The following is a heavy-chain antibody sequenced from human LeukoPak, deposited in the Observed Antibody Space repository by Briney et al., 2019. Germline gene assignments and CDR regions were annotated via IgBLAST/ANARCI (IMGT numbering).Heavy chain of an antibody. CDR2: VVGGGGTT. J-gene: IGHJ4*02. CDR3: AKARLSTGWAYNGY. V-gene: IGHV3-23*01. D-gene: IGHD2-8*02. CDR1: GFTFINYA. Sequence: PGGSLRLSSAASGFTFINYAMSWVRQAPGKGLEWVSAVVGGGGTTFYADSVKGRFTISRDNSKNTVYLQINSLRAEDTAVYYCAKARLSTGWAYNGYWGQGTLVTVSS.